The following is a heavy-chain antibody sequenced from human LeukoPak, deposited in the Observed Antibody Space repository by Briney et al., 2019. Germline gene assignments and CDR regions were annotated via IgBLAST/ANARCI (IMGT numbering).Heavy chain of an antibody. CDR2: ISYDGSNK. V-gene: IGHV3-30-3*01. CDR1: GFTFSNYA. CDR3: ARHLGELSLGPNDY. D-gene: IGHD3-16*02. J-gene: IGHJ4*02. Sequence: GGSLRLSCAVSGFTFSNYAMSWVRQAPGKGLEWVAVISYDGSNKYYADSVKGRFTISRDNSKNTLYLQMNSLRAEDTAVYYCARHLGELSLGPNDYWGQGTLVTVSS.